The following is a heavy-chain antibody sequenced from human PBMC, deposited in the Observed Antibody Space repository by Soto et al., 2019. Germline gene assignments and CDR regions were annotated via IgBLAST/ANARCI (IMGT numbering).Heavy chain of an antibody. CDR3: ARCGCSGTYCYYFEY. CDR2: IYSGGST. J-gene: IGHJ4*02. V-gene: IGHV3-66*01. D-gene: IGHD3-10*02. CDR1: AFTVSSNF. Sequence: EVQLVESGGGLVQPGGSLRLSCAASAFTVSSNFMSWVRQAPGKGLEWVSVIYSGGSTYYADSVKVRFTISRDNSKNTLYLQMNSLRAEDTAVYYCARCGCSGTYCYYFEYWGQGTLVTVSS.